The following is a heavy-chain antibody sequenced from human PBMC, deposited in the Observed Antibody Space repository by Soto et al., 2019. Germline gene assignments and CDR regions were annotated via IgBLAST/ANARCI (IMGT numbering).Heavy chain of an antibody. CDR1: GCSISSSSYY. CDR2: IYYSGST. J-gene: IGHJ6*02. D-gene: IGHD6-6*01. V-gene: IGHV4-39*01. Sequence: ETVSLTCTVSGCSISSSSYYWGWIRQPPGKGLEWIGSIYYSGSTYYNPSLKSRVTISVDTSKNQFSLKLSSVTAADTAVYYCATSSSGVNYYYGMDVWGQGTTVTAP. CDR3: ATSSSGVNYYYGMDV.